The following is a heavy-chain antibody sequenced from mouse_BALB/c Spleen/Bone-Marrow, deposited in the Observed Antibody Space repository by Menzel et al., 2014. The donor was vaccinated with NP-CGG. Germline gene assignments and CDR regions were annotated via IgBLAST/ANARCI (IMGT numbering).Heavy chain of an antibody. Sequence: VQLQQSGGDLVKPGGSLKLSCAASGFTFSSYGMSWVRQTPDKRLEWVATISSGGSYTYYPDSVKGRFTIPRDNAKNTLYLQMSSLKSEDTAMYYCARQTYYDYDGYFDYWGQGTTLTVSS. CDR1: GFTFSSYG. J-gene: IGHJ2*01. D-gene: IGHD2-4*01. CDR3: ARQTYYDYDGYFDY. CDR2: ISSGGSYT. V-gene: IGHV5-6*01.